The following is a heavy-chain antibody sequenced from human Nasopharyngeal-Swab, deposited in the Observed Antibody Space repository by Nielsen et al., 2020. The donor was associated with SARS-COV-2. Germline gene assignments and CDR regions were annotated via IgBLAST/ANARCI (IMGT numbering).Heavy chain of an antibody. Sequence: PGKGLEWIGSIYHSGRTNYNPSLKSRVSISVDTSKNQVSLKLNSVTAADSAVYYCARDQGIAVPIGWFDPWGQGTLVTVSP. CDR3: ARDQGIAVPIGWFDP. J-gene: IGHJ5*02. V-gene: IGHV4-38-2*02. CDR2: IYHSGRT. D-gene: IGHD6-19*01.